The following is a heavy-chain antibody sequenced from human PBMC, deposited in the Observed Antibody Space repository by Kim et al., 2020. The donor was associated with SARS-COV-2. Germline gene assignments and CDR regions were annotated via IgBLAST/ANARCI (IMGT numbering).Heavy chain of an antibody. J-gene: IGHJ4*02. D-gene: IGHD5-12*01. Sequence: SETLSLTCTVSGGSISSYYWSWIRQPPGKGLEWIGNIYYSGSTNYNPSLKSRVTISVDTSKNQFSLKLSSVTAADTAVYYCARQYGYSGHYFDYWGQGTLVTVSS. CDR1: GGSISSYY. V-gene: IGHV4-59*08. CDR3: ARQYGYSGHYFDY. CDR2: IYYSGST.